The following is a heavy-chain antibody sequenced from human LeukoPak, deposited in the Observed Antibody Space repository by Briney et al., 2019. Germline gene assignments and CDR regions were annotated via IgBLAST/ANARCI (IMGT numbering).Heavy chain of an antibody. CDR3: AREIQHYYYYYMDV. Sequence: GGSLRLSCTASGFTFGDYAMSWFRQAPGKGLEWVAVISYDGSNKYYADSVKGRFTISRDNSKNTLYLQMNSLRAEDTAVYYCAREIQHYYYYYMDVWGKGTTVTVSS. V-gene: IGHV3-30-3*01. J-gene: IGHJ6*03. CDR2: ISYDGSNK. CDR1: GFTFGDYA.